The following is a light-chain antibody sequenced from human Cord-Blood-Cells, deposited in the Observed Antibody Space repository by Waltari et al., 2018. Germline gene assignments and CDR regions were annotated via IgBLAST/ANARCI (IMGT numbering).Light chain of an antibody. CDR3: QQYGSSPPWT. Sequence: EIVLTQSPGTLSLSPGEGATLPSRASQRVTRSYLDWYQQKPGQTPRILIYGASGRATCIPDRFSGSGSGRDFTLTISRLESEDFAVYYCQQYGSSPPWTFGQGTKVEIK. CDR2: GAS. V-gene: IGKV3-20*01. J-gene: IGKJ1*01. CDR1: QRVTRSY.